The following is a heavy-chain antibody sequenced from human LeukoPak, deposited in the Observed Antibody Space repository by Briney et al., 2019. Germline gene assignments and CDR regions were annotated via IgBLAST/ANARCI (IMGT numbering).Heavy chain of an antibody. V-gene: IGHV3-74*03. J-gene: IGHJ4*02. CDR1: GFPFIRYW. CDR3: ARDNFGWYERGGDYFDC. Sequence: GGSLRLSCAVSGFPFIRYWMHWVRQAPGKGLVWVSRLNNDGTDATYADSVRGRFTISRDNAKNSLYLQMNSLSAEDTAVYYCARDNFGWYERGGDYFDCWGQGTLVTVSS. D-gene: IGHD6-19*01. CDR2: LNNDGTDA.